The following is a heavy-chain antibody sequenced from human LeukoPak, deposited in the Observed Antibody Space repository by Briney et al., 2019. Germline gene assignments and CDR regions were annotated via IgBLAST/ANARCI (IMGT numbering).Heavy chain of an antibody. CDR1: GFTFSSYA. J-gene: IGHJ4*02. CDR3: ARGTYYSDTTGYCYFHY. CDR2: ISSSSSSI. V-gene: IGHV3-21*01. Sequence: GGSLRLSCAASGFTFSSYAMSWVRQAPGKGLEWVSSISSSSSSIYYADSVRGRFTISRDNAKNSLYLQMNSLRAEDTAVYYCARGTYYSDTTGYCYFHYWGQGTLVTVSS. D-gene: IGHD3-22*01.